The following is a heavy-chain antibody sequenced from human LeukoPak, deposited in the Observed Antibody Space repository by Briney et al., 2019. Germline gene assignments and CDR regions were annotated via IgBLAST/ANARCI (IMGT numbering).Heavy chain of an antibody. Sequence: ASVKVSCKASGYTFTGYYMHWVRQAPGQGLEWMGWINPNSGGTKSAQKFQGRVTMTRDTSISPAYMELSRLRSDDTAMYYCARVDSAAGDPFDYWGQGTLVTVSS. V-gene: IGHV1-2*02. CDR2: INPNSGGT. J-gene: IGHJ4*02. CDR3: ARVDSAAGDPFDY. CDR1: GYTFTGYY. D-gene: IGHD3-22*01.